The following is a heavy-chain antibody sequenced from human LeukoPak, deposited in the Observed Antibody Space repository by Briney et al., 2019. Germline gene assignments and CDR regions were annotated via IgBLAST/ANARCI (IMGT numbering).Heavy chain of an antibody. D-gene: IGHD3-22*01. CDR3: ARDYYDSSGPYFDY. CDR1: GGSISSYY. V-gene: IGHV4-59*01. Sequence: SETLSLTCTVSGGSISSYYWSWIRQPPGKGLEWIGYIYYSGSTNHNPSLKSRVTISVDTSKNQFSLKLSSVTAADTAVYYCARDYYDSSGPYFDYWGQGTLVTVSS. CDR2: IYYSGST. J-gene: IGHJ4*02.